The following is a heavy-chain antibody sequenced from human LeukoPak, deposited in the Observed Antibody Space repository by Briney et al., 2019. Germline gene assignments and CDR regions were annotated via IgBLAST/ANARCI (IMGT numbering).Heavy chain of an antibody. CDR3: AREVGATGLIDY. D-gene: IGHD1-26*01. Sequence: GGSLRLSCAASGFTFSSFWMTWVRQAPGKGLEWVANIKEDGSEKHYVDSVKGRFTISRDNAKNSLYLQMNSLRAEDTTVYYCAREVGATGLIDYWGQGTLVTVSS. J-gene: IGHJ4*02. V-gene: IGHV3-7*04. CDR2: IKEDGSEK. CDR1: GFTFSSFW.